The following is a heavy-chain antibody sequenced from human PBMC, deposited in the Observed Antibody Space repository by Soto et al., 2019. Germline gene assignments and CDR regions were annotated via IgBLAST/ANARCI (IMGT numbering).Heavy chain of an antibody. Sequence: QVQLVESGGGVVQPGRSLRLSCAASGFTFSSYGMHWVRQAPGKGLEWVAGVWPDGSDKYYADFVKGRFTISRDNSKNTLSLQMNSLRAEDTAVYYCARARPALPWFDPWGQGTLVTVSS. J-gene: IGHJ5*02. CDR1: GFTFSSYG. CDR3: ARARPALPWFDP. V-gene: IGHV3-33*01. D-gene: IGHD6-6*01. CDR2: VWPDGSDK.